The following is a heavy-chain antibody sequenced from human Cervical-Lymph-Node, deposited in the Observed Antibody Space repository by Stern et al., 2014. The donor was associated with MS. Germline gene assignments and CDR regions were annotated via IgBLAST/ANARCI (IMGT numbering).Heavy chain of an antibody. J-gene: IGHJ5*02. CDR1: GYTFTSYG. D-gene: IGHD2-2*01. Sequence: QVQLLQPGAEVKKPGASVKVSCKASGYTFTSYGISWVRQAPGQGLEWMGWISAYNGNTNYAQKLQGRVTMTTDTSTSTAYMELRSLRSDDTAVYYCARDPRVVPAATNWFDPWGQGTLVTVSS. CDR3: ARDPRVVPAATNWFDP. CDR2: ISAYNGNT. V-gene: IGHV1-18*01.